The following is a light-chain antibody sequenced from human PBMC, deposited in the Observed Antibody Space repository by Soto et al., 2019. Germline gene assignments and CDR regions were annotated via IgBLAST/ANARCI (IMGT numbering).Light chain of an antibody. CDR2: FAS. Sequence: EIVMTHSPATLSVSPGEKATLSCRASQSVYNNLAWYQQKPGQAPRLLIYFASTRATGIPARFSGSGSGTEFSLTISSLQSEDFALYYCQQYTKWPLTFGGGTKVETK. CDR1: QSVYNN. V-gene: IGKV3-15*01. J-gene: IGKJ4*01. CDR3: QQYTKWPLT.